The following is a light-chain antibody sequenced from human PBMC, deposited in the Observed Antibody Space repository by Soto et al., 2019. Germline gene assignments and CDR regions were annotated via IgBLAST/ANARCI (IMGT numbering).Light chain of an antibody. CDR1: SSDVGGYKY. CDR3: SSFISSGAVV. J-gene: IGLJ3*02. V-gene: IGLV2-14*01. CDR2: EVD. Sequence: QSALTQPASVSGSPGQSITISCSGTSSDVGGYKYVSWYQQHPGKAPKLMIYEVDNRPSGVSNHFSGSKSGNTASLTISGLQPEDEADYYCSSFISSGAVVFGGGTQLTVL.